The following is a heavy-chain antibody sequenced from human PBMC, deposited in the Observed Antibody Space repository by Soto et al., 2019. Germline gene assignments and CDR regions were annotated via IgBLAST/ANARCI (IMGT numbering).Heavy chain of an antibody. CDR1: GGSSRGGGYF. V-gene: IGHV4-31*03. J-gene: IGHJ4*02. CDR3: ARGVLY. Sequence: SETLSLTSTVAGGSSRGGGYFWSWIRQPPGKGLEWIGNIFYSGTTYYNPSLKSRVTISVDTSKNQFSLKLSSVTAADTAVYFCARGVLYWGQGTLVTVSS. D-gene: IGHD1-1*01. CDR2: IFYSGTT.